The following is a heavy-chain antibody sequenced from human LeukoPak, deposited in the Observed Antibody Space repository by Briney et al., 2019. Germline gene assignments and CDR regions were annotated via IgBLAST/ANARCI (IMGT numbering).Heavy chain of an antibody. D-gene: IGHD6-6*01. CDR2: INPYSGGT. CDR1: GYTFTGHY. CDR3: ARRIAGRLIYDAFDI. V-gene: IGHV1-2*02. J-gene: IGHJ3*02. Sequence: ASVKVSCKASGYTFTGHYMHWVRQAPGQGLEWMGWINPYSGGTHYALIFQDRVTMTRDTSISTAYMELSRLRSDDTAVYYCARRIAGRLIYDAFDIWGQGTMVTVSS.